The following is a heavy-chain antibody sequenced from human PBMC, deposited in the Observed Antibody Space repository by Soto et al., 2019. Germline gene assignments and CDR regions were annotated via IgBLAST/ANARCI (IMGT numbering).Heavy chain of an antibody. CDR2: IRSSGSTI. CDR3: ARVPSGSGSPNPYFDY. CDR1: GFTFSSYE. D-gene: IGHD3-10*01. Sequence: GGSLRLSCAASGFTFSSYEMNWVRQAPGKGLEWVSYIRSSGSTIYYADSVKGRFTIYRDHAKNSLYLQMNSLRAEDTAVYYCARVPSGSGSPNPYFDYWGQGTLVTVSS. J-gene: IGHJ4*02. V-gene: IGHV3-48*03.